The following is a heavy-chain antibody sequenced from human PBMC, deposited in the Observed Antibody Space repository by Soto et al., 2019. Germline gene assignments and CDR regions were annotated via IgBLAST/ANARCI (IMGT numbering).Heavy chain of an antibody. J-gene: IGHJ5*02. CDR3: ARVSGYCSGGSCYTFDP. CDR1: GYTFTSYY. CDR2: INPSGGST. Sequence: QVQLVQSGAEVKKPGASVKVSCKASGYTFTSYYMHWVRQAPGQGLEWMGIINPSGGSTSYAQKFQGRVTMTRDTSTSTVYMELSSLSSEDTAVYYCARVSGYCSGGSCYTFDPWGQGTLVTVSS. D-gene: IGHD2-15*01. V-gene: IGHV1-46*03.